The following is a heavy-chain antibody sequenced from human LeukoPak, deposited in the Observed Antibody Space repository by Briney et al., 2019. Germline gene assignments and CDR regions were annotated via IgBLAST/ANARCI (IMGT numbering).Heavy chain of an antibody. CDR1: GYSISSASY. V-gene: IGHV4-38-2*01. D-gene: IGHD4-11*01. CDR3: ARRAYSDLYFDY. CDR2: ISPGGHT. Sequence: PSETLSLTCAVSGYSISSASYWGWIRQPPGKGLEWIGSISPGGHTYYNPSLKSRISISLDTSKNQFSLKLTSMTAADTAFYYCARRAYSDLYFDYWGQGTLVSVSS. J-gene: IGHJ4*02.